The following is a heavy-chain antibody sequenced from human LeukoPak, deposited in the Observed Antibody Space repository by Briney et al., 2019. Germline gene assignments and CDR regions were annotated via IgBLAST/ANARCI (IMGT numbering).Heavy chain of an antibody. D-gene: IGHD1-26*01. V-gene: IGHV1-24*01. CDR2: FDPEDGET. J-gene: IGHJ4*02. Sequence: ASVKVSCKGSGYTLTELSMHWVRQAPGKGLEWMGGFDPEDGETIYAQKFQGRVTMTEDTSTDTAYMELSSLRSEDTAVYYCATLEVGATNFDYWGQGTLVTVPS. CDR1: GYTLTELS. CDR3: ATLEVGATNFDY.